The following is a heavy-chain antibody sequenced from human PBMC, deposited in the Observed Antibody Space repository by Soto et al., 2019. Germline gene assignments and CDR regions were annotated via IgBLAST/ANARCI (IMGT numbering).Heavy chain of an antibody. CDR2: IYYSGST. Sequence: QVQLQESGPGLVKPSQTLSLTCTVSGGSISSGGYYWSWIRQHPGKGLEWIGYIYYSGSTFYTPTLKRRVTISVDTSKTQFSLNLSSVTAADTAVYYCARKKGYSYGPHYFDYWGQGTLVTVSS. CDR3: ARKKGYSYGPHYFDY. CDR1: GGSISSGGYY. D-gene: IGHD5-18*01. J-gene: IGHJ4*02. V-gene: IGHV4-31*03.